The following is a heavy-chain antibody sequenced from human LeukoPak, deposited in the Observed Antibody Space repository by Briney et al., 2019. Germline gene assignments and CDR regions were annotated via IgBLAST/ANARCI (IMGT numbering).Heavy chain of an antibody. V-gene: IGHV1-18*01. CDR3: ARVYNSYYYYIYV. Sequence: ASVKVSCKASGYTFAIYGIAWVRQAPGQGLEWMGWIATYNGKTDYAQNLQGRVTMTTDLSTGTAYMELRSLRSDDTAVYYCARVYNSYYYYIYVWGKGTPGTVSS. CDR2: IATYNGKT. J-gene: IGHJ6*03. CDR1: GYTFAIYG. D-gene: IGHD1-14*01.